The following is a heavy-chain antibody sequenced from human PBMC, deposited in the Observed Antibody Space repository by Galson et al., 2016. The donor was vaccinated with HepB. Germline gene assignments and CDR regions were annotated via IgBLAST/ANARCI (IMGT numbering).Heavy chain of an antibody. CDR1: GFSFNNYA. J-gene: IGHJ4*02. D-gene: IGHD3-22*01. V-gene: IGHV3-23*01. Sequence: SLRLSCAASGFSFNNYAMSWVRQAPGKGLEWVSGISGSGGSTYSADSVKGWFTISRDNSKNTLYLQMNSLRAEDTAVYYCAKEDSMIVVGGFDYWGQGTLVIVSS. CDR3: AKEDSMIVVGGFDY. CDR2: ISGSGGST.